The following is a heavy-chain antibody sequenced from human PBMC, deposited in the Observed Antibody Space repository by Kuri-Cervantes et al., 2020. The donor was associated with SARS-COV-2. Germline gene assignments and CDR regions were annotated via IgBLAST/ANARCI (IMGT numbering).Heavy chain of an antibody. V-gene: IGHV4-59*01. CDR1: GGSISSYY. CDR2: IYYSGST. CDR3: ARHRYYYDSSGSYYYYGMDV. Sequence: ESLKISCTVSGGSISSYYWSWIRQPPGKGLEWIGYIYYSGSTNYNPSLKSRVTISVDTSKNQFSLKLSSVTAADTAVYYCARHRYYYDSSGSYYYYGMDVWGQGTTVTVSS. J-gene: IGHJ6*02. D-gene: IGHD3-22*01.